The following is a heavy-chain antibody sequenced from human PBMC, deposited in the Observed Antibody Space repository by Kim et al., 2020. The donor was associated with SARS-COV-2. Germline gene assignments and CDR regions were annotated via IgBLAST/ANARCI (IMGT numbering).Heavy chain of an antibody. J-gene: IGHJ4*02. V-gene: IGHV3-74*01. Sequence: GGSLRLSCAASGFTFSNYWMHWVRQAPGKGLEWVSRIYSDGTTTSYADSVKGRFIISRDNAKNTVFLVMNSLRTEDTGVYFCGRDSGHYYSSGIDYWGQGTVVTVSS. CDR3: GRDSGHYYSSGIDY. CDR2: IYSDGTTT. D-gene: IGHD3-10*01. CDR1: GFTFSNYW.